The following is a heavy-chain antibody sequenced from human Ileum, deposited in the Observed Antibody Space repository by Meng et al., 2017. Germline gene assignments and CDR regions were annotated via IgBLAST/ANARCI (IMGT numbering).Heavy chain of an antibody. Sequence: QSQVQYVAPGVVWDAVHVYVLCDVSSGSISSNSYWSCVRQLPGKVLEFIGQISHSGSAYYTPSLKSRGTMSVDKSKSQFSLMLTFVAAADTAIYYCAGHGGYSQDFWGQGTLVTVSS. CDR3: AGHGGYSQDF. D-gene: IGHD4-23*01. CDR1: SGSISSNSY. V-gene: IGHV4-4*02. CDR2: ISHSGSA. J-gene: IGHJ4*02.